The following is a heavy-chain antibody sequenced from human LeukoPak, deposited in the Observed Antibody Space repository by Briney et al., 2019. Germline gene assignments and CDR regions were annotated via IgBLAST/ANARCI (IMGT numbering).Heavy chain of an antibody. CDR1: GFTSSRHW. V-gene: IGHV3-7*01. D-gene: IGHD3-10*01. CDR3: ARSYYGSGTSYGMDV. CDR2: IKQDGSEK. J-gene: IGHJ6*02. Sequence: GGSLRLSSADPGFTSSRHWMSSVRQAPGKGLEWLANIKQDGSEKYYVDSLESRFTISRDNTKSSLYLQMNSLRAEDTTVYYCARSYYGSGTSYGMDVWGQGTTVTVSS.